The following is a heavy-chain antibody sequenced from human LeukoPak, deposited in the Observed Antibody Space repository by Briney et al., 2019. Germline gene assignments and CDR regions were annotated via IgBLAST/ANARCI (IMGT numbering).Heavy chain of an antibody. D-gene: IGHD3-10*01. CDR3: ARAYYGSGSCKWFDP. CDR2: IYHSGST. J-gene: IGHJ5*02. V-gene: IGHV4-38-2*02. Sequence: SETLSLTCTVSGYSISSGYYLGWIRQPPGKGLEWIGSIYHSGSTYYNPSLKSRVTISVDTSKNQFSLKLSSVTAADTAVYYCARAYYGSGSCKWFDPWGQGTLVTVSS. CDR1: GYSISSGYY.